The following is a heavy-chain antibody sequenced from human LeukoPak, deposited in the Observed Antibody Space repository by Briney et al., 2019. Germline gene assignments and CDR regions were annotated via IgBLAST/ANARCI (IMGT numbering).Heavy chain of an antibody. CDR1: GYRFTNYW. V-gene: IGHV5-51*01. J-gene: IGHJ4*02. CDR3: ARLDILTGSPFDY. CDR2: IYPGDSGP. Sequence: GEPLKISCKGSGYRFTNYWIGWVRQMPGKGLGWMGIIYPGDSGPRYSPSFQGQVTISADKSISTAYLQWSSLKASDTAMYYCARLDILTGSPFDYWGQGTVVTVSA. D-gene: IGHD3-9*01.